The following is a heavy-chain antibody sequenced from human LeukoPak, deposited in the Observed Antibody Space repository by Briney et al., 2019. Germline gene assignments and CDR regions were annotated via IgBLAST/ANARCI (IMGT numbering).Heavy chain of an antibody. J-gene: IGHJ4*02. Sequence: SETLSLTCTVSGGSITSSNSYWGWIRQPPGKGLEWIGSIYYSGSTYYNLSLKSRVTISVDTSKNQFSLKLSSVTAADTALYYCARVAYFDSSGFYYSFDYWGQGTLVTVSS. CDR2: IYYSGST. V-gene: IGHV4-39*07. CDR3: ARVAYFDSSGFYYSFDY. D-gene: IGHD3-22*01. CDR1: GGSITSSNSY.